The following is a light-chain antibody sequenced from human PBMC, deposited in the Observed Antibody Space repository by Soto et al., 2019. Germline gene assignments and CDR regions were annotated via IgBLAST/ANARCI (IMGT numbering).Light chain of an antibody. J-gene: IGLJ3*02. CDR3: AAWDDSLNAWV. V-gene: IGLV1-40*01. Sequence: QSVLTQPPSVSGAPGERVTISCTGSSSDIGAGYRVRWYQQVPGTAPKLLIYDNTNRPSGVPDRFSGSKSGTSASLAISGLQSEDEADYYCAAWDDSLNAWVFGGGTKVTFL. CDR1: SSDIGAGYR. CDR2: DNT.